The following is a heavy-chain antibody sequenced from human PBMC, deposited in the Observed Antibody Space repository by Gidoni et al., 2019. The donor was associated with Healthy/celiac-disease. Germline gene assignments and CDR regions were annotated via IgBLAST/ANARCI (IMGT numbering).Heavy chain of an antibody. V-gene: IGHV4-61*02. CDR3: ATLELRGWFDP. J-gene: IGHJ5*02. CDR1: GGSLSSGSYY. Sequence: QVQLQESGPGLVKPSQTLSLTCTVSGGSLSSGSYYWRWLRQPAGKGLEWIGRIYTRGSTNYNPSHKSRVTISVDTSKNQFSLKLSSVTAADTAVYYCATLELRGWFDPWGQGTLVTVSS. D-gene: IGHD1-7*01. CDR2: IYTRGST.